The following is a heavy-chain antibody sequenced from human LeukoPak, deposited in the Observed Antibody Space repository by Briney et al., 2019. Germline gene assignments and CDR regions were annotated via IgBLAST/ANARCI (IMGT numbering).Heavy chain of an antibody. V-gene: IGHV3-30*04. J-gene: IGHJ4*02. CDR2: ISHDVKTT. CDR1: GFSFSDSV. D-gene: IGHD3-10*01. Sequence: PGKSLRLSCVASGFSFSDSVIHWVRQAPGKGLEWVAVISHDVKTTYYADFAKGRFTISRDNSRNTVFLQMNRLRPEDTAVYYCVKEAYYGWGSSPTFYFDYWGQGTRVTVSS. CDR3: VKEAYYGWGSSPTFYFDY.